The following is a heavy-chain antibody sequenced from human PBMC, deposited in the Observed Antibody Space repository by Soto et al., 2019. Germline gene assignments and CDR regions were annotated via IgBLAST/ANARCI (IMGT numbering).Heavy chain of an antibody. Sequence: GASVKVSCKASGYTFTSYGISWVRQAPGQGIEWMGWISAYNGNTNYAQKLQGRVTMTTDTSTSTAYMELRSLRAEDTAVYYCVRSGTARLLRHSWFDTWGQGTLVTVSS. CDR3: VRSGTARLLRHSWFDT. CDR1: GYTFTSYG. J-gene: IGHJ5*02. D-gene: IGHD2-21*01. V-gene: IGHV1-18*01. CDR2: ISAYNGNT.